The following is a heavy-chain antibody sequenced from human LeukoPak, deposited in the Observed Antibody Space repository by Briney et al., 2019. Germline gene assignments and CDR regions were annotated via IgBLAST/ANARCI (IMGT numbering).Heavy chain of an antibody. Sequence: ASVKVSCKVSGYTLTELSMHWVRQAPGKGLEWMGGFDPEDGETIYAQKFRGRVTMTEDTSTDTAYMELSSLRSEDTAVYYCASPKDLYYGMDVWGQGTTVTVSS. CDR1: GYTLTELS. CDR2: FDPEDGET. CDR3: ASPKDLYYGMDV. D-gene: IGHD2-15*01. J-gene: IGHJ6*02. V-gene: IGHV1-24*01.